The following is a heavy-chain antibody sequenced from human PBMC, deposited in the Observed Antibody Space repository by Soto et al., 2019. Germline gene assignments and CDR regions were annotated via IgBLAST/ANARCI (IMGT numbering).Heavy chain of an antibody. V-gene: IGHV1-3*05. CDR1: GYTFTSYA. Sequence: QVQLVQSGAEEKKPGASVKVSCKASGYTFTSYAMHWVRQAPGQRLEWMGWINAGNGNTKYSQKFQGRVTITRDTSASTAYMELRSLRSEETAVYYCARIIVVVTALAYWGQGTLVTVSS. J-gene: IGHJ4*02. CDR3: ARIIVVVTALAY. D-gene: IGHD2-21*02. CDR2: INAGNGNT.